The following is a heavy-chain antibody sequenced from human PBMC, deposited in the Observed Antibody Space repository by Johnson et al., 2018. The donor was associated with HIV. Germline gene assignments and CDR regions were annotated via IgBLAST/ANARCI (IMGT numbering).Heavy chain of an antibody. D-gene: IGHD3-3*01. CDR2: IGTAGDT. CDR3: AKMGTGRSKIQFVEWLPIPHALDI. Sequence: VQLVESGGGLVQPGGSLRLSCAASEFTFSSYDMHWVRQATGKGLEWVSAIGTAGDTYYPGSVKGRFTISRDNSKNTLYLQMNSLRPEDTAVYYCAKMGTGRSKIQFVEWLPIPHALDIWGQGTMVTVSS. J-gene: IGHJ3*02. V-gene: IGHV3-13*01. CDR1: EFTFSSYD.